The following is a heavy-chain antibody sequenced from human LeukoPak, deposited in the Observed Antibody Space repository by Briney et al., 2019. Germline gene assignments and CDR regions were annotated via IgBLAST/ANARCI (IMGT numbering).Heavy chain of an antibody. J-gene: IGHJ4*02. CDR2: IYYSGST. V-gene: IGHV4-39*01. Sequence: PSDTLSLTCTVSGASIRSYYWSWIRQPPGKGLEWIGSIYYSGSTYYNPSLKSRVTISVDTSKNQFSLKLSSVTAADTAVYYCASLPRIVYYFDYWGQGTLVTVSS. D-gene: IGHD3-16*02. CDR1: GASIRSYY. CDR3: ASLPRIVYYFDY.